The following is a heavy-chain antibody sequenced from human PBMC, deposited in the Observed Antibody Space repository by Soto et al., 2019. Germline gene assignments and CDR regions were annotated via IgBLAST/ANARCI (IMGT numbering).Heavy chain of an antibody. J-gene: IGHJ6*02. CDR2: IWYDGSNT. D-gene: IGHD3-9*01. CDR1: GFTFTSYG. Sequence: GGSLRLSCAASGFTFTSYGMHWVRQAPGKGLEWVALIWYDGSNTFYADSMKGRFTISRNNSKNTVYLQMHSLRAEETAVYYCAGGDDISTGRYYYYYGMDVWGQGTTVTVSS. CDR3: AGGDDISTGRYYYYYGMDV. V-gene: IGHV3-33*01.